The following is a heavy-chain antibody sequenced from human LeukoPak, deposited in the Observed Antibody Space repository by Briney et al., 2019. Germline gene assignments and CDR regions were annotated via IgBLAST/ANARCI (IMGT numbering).Heavy chain of an antibody. CDR3: ARDRTASNY. V-gene: IGHV3-21*01. CDR2: ITSTSNYK. J-gene: IGHJ4*02. Sequence: PGGSLRLSCTASEFSFSRYSMHWVRQAPGKGLEWVSSITSTSNYKNYADSVKGRFTISRDNAKNSLYLQMNSLRAEDTAVYYCARDRTASNYWGQGTLVTVSS. D-gene: IGHD2/OR15-2a*01. CDR1: EFSFSRYS.